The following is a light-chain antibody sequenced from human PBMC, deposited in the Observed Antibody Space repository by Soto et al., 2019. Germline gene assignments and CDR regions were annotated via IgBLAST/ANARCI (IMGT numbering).Light chain of an antibody. CDR3: WSLSTRQNYV. V-gene: IGLV2-14*03. Sequence: QSVLTQPASVSGSPGQSITISCTVTSSDIGHYAYVSWYQQHPGKAPKLMIYHVTYRPSGVSNRYSGSKSGNSASLTISGLQVEDEDVYYSWSLSTRQNYVFGSGTQLTV. CDR1: SSDIGHYAY. J-gene: IGLJ1*01. CDR2: HVT.